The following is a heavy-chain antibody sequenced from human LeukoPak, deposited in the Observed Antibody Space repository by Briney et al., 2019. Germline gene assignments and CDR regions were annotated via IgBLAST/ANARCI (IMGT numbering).Heavy chain of an antibody. Sequence: GASVKVSCKASGGTFNSYAISWVRQAPGQGLEWMGRIIPVLDMANHAEEFQARVTISADKSTSTAYMELSSLRSEDTAVYYCARDRLDYGDSYTLDSWGQGTLVTVSS. D-gene: IGHD4-17*01. CDR3: ARDRLDYGDSYTLDS. CDR2: IIPVLDMA. V-gene: IGHV1-69*04. CDR1: GGTFNSYA. J-gene: IGHJ4*02.